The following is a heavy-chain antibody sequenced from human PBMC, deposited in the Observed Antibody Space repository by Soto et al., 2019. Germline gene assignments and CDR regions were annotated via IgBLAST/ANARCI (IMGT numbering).Heavy chain of an antibody. CDR3: ARQGPASILNTWFDP. D-gene: IGHD2-2*01. Sequence: PSETLSLTCTDSGGSISSYYWSWIRQPPGKGLEWIGYIYYSGSTNYNPSLKSRATISLDTSKNQFSLKLSSVTAADTAVYYCARQGPASILNTWFDPWGQGTLVTVSS. J-gene: IGHJ5*02. V-gene: IGHV4-59*01. CDR1: GGSISSYY. CDR2: IYYSGST.